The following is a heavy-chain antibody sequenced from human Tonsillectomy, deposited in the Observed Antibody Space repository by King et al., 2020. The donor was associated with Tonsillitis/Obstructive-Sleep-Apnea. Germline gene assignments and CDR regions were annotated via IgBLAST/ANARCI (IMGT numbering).Heavy chain of an antibody. V-gene: IGHV3-30*04. CDR3: ARVGVESSGYYSNTPIDAFDI. J-gene: IGHJ3*02. CDR2: ISYDGSNK. CDR1: GFTFSSYT. D-gene: IGHD6-13*01. Sequence: VQLVESGGGVVQPGRSLRLSCAASGFTFSSYTMHWVRQAPGKGLEWVAVISYDGSNKFYADSVKGRFTISRDNSKNTLYLQMNSLRVEDTAVYYCARVGVESSGYYSNTPIDAFDIWGQGTMVTVSS.